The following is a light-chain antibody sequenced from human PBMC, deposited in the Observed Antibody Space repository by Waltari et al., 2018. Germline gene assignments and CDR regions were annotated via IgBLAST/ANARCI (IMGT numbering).Light chain of an antibody. CDR2: DVN. J-gene: IGLJ2*01. CDR3: CSYEGSYSMV. CDR1: SRNVRGYDF. V-gene: IGLV2-11*01. Sequence: QSALTQPRSVSGSPGQSVTIACTGTSRNVRGYDFVSWYQQNPGKAPKLMIYDVNMRPSGVPDRFSGSKSGNTASLTISGLQAEDEADYYCCSYEGSYSMVFGGGTRLTVL.